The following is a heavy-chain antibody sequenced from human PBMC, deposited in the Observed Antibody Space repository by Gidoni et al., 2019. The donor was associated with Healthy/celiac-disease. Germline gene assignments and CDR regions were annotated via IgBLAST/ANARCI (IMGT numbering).Heavy chain of an antibody. CDR1: GFPFSSYA. D-gene: IGHD2-2*01. V-gene: IGHV3-23*01. CDR2: ISGSGGST. Sequence: EVQLLESGGGLVQPGGSLRLSCAASGFPFSSYAMSWVRQAPGKGLEWVSAISGSGGSTYYADSVKGRFTISRDNSKNTLYLQMNSLRAEDTAVYYCAKDSPHIVVVPAAPFDYWGQGTLVTVSS. CDR3: AKDSPHIVVVPAAPFDY. J-gene: IGHJ4*02.